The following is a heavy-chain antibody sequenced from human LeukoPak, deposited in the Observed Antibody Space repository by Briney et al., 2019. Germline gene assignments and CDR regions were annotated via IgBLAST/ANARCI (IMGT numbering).Heavy chain of an antibody. J-gene: IGHJ4*02. V-gene: IGHV1-2*02. CDR1: GYAFTGYY. CDR3: AGDSSGYYYSLDY. Sequence: ASVKVSCKASGYAFTGYYMHWVRQAPGQGLEWMGWIDPNSGGTNYAQKFQGRVTMTRDTSTSTAYMELSRLRSDDTAVYYCAGDSSGYYYSLDYWGQGTLVTVSS. D-gene: IGHD3-22*01. CDR2: IDPNSGGT.